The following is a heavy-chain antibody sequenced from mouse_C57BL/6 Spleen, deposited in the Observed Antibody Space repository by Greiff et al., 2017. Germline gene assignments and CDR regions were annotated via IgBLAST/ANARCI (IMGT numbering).Heavy chain of an antibody. J-gene: IGHJ4*01. D-gene: IGHD3-2*02. CDR2: IDPSDSYT. Sequence: VQLQQSGAELVMPGASVKLSCKASGYTFTSYWMHWVKQRPGQGLEWIGEIDPSDSYTNYNQKFKGKSTLTVDKSSSTAYMQLSSLTSEDSAVYYCARREGQLRLQGAMDYWGQGTSVTVSS. V-gene: IGHV1-69*01. CDR1: GYTFTSYW. CDR3: ARREGQLRLQGAMDY.